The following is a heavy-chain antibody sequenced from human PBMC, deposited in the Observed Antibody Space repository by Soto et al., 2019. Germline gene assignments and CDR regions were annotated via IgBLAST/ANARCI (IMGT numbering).Heavy chain of an antibody. J-gene: IGHJ6*02. CDR1: GGSFSGYY. V-gene: IGHV4-34*01. CDR2: INHSGST. Sequence: SETLSLTCAVYGGSFSGYYWSWIRQPPGKGLEWIGEINHSGSTNYNPSLKSRVTISVDTSKNQFSLKLSSVTAADTAVYYCARVWVAFFRGVYYYYGMDVWGQGTTVTVSS. CDR3: ARVWVAFFRGVYYYYGMDV. D-gene: IGHD3-3*01.